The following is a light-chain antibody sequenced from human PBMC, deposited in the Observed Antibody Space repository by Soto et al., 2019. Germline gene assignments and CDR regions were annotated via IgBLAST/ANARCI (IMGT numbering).Light chain of an antibody. CDR2: RST. V-gene: IGLV1-40*01. J-gene: IGLJ1*01. CDR3: SSYAGNNIFV. Sequence: QSVLTQPASVSGAPGQRVTISCTGSNSNIGAVYDVHWYQQLPGTAPKLLIYRSTNRPSGVPDRFSGSKSGTSAYLAITGLQAGDEADYYCSSYAGNNIFVFGTGTKVTVL. CDR1: NSNIGAVYD.